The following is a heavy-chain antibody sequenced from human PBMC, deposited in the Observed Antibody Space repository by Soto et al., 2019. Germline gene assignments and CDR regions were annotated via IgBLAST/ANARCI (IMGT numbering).Heavy chain of an antibody. Sequence: GGSLRLSCAASGFTFSSYAMSWVRQAPGKGLEWVSGISGSGDSTYYADSVKGRFTISRDNSKNTLYLQMSSLRAEDTAVYYCAKGVPGIAVAGTGYFQHWGQGTLVTVSS. CDR1: GFTFSSYA. CDR3: AKGVPGIAVAGTGYFQH. J-gene: IGHJ1*01. V-gene: IGHV3-23*01. CDR2: ISGSGDST. D-gene: IGHD6-19*01.